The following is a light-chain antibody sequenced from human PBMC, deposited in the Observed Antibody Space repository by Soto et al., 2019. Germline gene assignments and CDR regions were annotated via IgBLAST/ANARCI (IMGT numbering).Light chain of an antibody. V-gene: IGKV3-11*01. CDR1: QSINKY. CDR3: QVYNGWPIT. Sequence: IELTQSPATLSLSQGQGTSLXWRASQSINKYLAWFQQKPGQAPRLLIYDASNRATGIPGRFSGSGSGTDFTLTISSLEPEDFAVYYCQVYNGWPITFGQGGRLEVK. CDR2: DAS. J-gene: IGKJ5*01.